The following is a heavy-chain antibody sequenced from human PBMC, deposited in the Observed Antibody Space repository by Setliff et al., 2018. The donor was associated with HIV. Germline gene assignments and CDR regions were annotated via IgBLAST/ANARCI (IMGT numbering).Heavy chain of an antibody. D-gene: IGHD3-22*01. CDR3: ARGLSFYDPGGFDY. CDR2: IYTSGST. CDR1: GGSISSYY. V-gene: IGHV4-4*09. J-gene: IGHJ4*02. Sequence: KTSETLSLTCTVSGGSISSYYWSWIRQPPGKGLEWIGYIYTSGSTNYNPSLKSRVTISVDTSKNQFSLKLGSVTAADTAVYYCARGLSFYDPGGFDYWGQGTLVTVSS.